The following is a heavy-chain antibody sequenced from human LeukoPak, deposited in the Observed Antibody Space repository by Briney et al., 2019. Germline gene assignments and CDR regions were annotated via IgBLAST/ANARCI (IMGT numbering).Heavy chain of an antibody. CDR3: AREGRRDGYNLPFDY. V-gene: IGHV1-69*13. D-gene: IGHD5-24*01. Sequence: SVKVSCKASGGTFSSDAISWVRQAPGQGLEGMGGIIPIFGTANYAQKFQGRVTITADESTSTAYMELSRLRSEDTAVYYCAREGRRDGYNLPFDYWGQGTLVTVSS. CDR1: GGTFSSDA. J-gene: IGHJ4*02. CDR2: IIPIFGTA.